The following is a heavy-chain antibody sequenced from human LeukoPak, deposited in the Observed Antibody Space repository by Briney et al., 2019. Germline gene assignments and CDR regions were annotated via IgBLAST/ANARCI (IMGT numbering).Heavy chain of an antibody. D-gene: IGHD3-22*01. J-gene: IGHJ4*02. CDR3: ARGRYYYDSSGYYRGYYFDY. CDR1: GFNFSSYA. CDR2: ISDDGSNK. Sequence: PGGSLRLSCAASGFNFSSYAMHWVRQAPGKGLEWVAVISDDGSNKYYADSVKGRFTISRDNSKNTLYLQMNSLRAEDTAVYYCARGRYYYDSSGYYRGYYFDYWGQGTLVTVSS. V-gene: IGHV3-30-3*01.